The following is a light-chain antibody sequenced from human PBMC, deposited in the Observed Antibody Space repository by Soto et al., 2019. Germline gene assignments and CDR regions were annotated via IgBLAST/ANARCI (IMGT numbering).Light chain of an antibody. CDR3: SSYTTARTYV. Sequence: QSFLTQPASVSGSPGQSITISCTGTSSDVGGYDYVSWYQQHPDKAPKFMIYEVTNRPSGVSHRFSGSKSGNTASLTISGLQAEDEADYYCSSYTTARTYVFGTGTKVTVL. CDR2: EVT. V-gene: IGLV2-14*01. J-gene: IGLJ1*01. CDR1: SSDVGGYDY.